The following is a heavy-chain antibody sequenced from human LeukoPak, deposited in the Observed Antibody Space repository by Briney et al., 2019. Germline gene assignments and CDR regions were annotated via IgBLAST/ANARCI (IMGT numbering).Heavy chain of an antibody. Sequence: GGSLRLSCAASGFTFSSYGMHWVRQAPGKGLEWVAFIRYDGSNKYYADSVKGRFTISRDNSKNTLYLQMNSLRAEDTAVYYCAKDDFEYSSSGAPFQHWGQGTLVTVSS. CDR1: GFTFSSYG. D-gene: IGHD6-6*01. CDR3: AKDDFEYSSSGAPFQH. J-gene: IGHJ1*01. CDR2: IRYDGSNK. V-gene: IGHV3-30*02.